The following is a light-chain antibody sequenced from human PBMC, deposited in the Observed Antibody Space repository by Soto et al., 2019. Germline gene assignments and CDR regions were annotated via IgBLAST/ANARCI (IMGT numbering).Light chain of an antibody. CDR3: QQYNSYSLT. CDR1: QSISSW. CDR2: KAS. V-gene: IGKV1-5*03. Sequence: DLQMTQSPSTLSASVGDRVTLTCRASQSISSWLAWYQQKPGKAPKLLIYKASSLESGVPSRFSGSGSGTEFTLTISSLQPDDFATYYCQQYNSYSLTFGQGTKVEIK. J-gene: IGKJ1*01.